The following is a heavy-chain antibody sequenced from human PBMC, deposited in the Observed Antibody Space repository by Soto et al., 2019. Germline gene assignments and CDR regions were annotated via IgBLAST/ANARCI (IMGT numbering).Heavy chain of an antibody. D-gene: IGHD3-3*01. Sequence: PGESLKISCEASGYRFTSHLIMWVRQMPGKGLEWVGKIDPTDSEARYSPSFQGHVRFSVDTSNNTAFLQWNCLKASDTAIYYCATSTLFGVVDTFNVCGQGAMVTVSS. CDR2: IDPTDSEA. J-gene: IGHJ3*01. V-gene: IGHV5-10-1*01. CDR1: GYRFTSHL. CDR3: ATSTLFGVVDTFNV.